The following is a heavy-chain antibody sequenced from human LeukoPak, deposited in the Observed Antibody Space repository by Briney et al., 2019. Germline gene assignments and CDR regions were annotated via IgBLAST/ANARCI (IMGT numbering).Heavy chain of an antibody. CDR3: ARVNDSSGYTYFYYYGMDV. V-gene: IGHV1-2*02. CDR2: INPNSGGT. D-gene: IGHD3-22*01. J-gene: IGHJ6*02. Sequence: GASVKVSCKASGYTFTGYYMHWVRQAPGQGLEWMGWINPNSGGTNYAQKFQGRVTMTRDTSISTAYMELSRLRSDDTAVYHCARVNDSSGYTYFYYYGMDVGGQGTTVTVSS. CDR1: GYTFTGYY.